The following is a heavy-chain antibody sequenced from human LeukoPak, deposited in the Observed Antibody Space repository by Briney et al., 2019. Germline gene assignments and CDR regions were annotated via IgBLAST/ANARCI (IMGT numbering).Heavy chain of an antibody. D-gene: IGHD2-21*02. J-gene: IGHJ4*02. CDR2: INPSGGST. CDR3: ARDLGNVVVTAKFDY. CDR1: GYTFTGYY. Sequence: SVKVSCKASGYTFTGYYMHWVRQAPGQGLEWMGIINPSGGSTSYAQKFQGRVTMTRDTSTSTVYMELSSLRSEDTAVYYCARDLGNVVVTAKFDYWGQGTLVTVSS. V-gene: IGHV1-46*01.